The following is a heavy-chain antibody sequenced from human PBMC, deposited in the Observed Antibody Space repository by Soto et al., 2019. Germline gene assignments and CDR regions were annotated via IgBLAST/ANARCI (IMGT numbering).Heavy chain of an antibody. J-gene: IGHJ4*02. D-gene: IGHD6-13*01. V-gene: IGHV3-30*18. CDR2: ISYDGSNK. CDR3: AKGDGSSSWLFDY. Sequence: VQLVESGGGVVQPGRSLRLSCAASGFTFSSYGMHWVRQAPGKGLEWVAVISYDGSNKYYADSVKGRFTISRDNSKNTLYLQMNSLRAEDTAVYYCAKGDGSSSWLFDYWGQGTLVTVSS. CDR1: GFTFSSYG.